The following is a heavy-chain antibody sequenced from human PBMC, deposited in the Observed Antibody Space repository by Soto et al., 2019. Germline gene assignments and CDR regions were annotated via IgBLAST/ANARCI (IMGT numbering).Heavy chain of an antibody. CDR2: IYYGGKT. Sequence: SETLSLTCAVSGGSISSGGYSWSWIRQPPGKGLEWIGYIYYGGKTYYNPSLKSRVTISVDTSKNQFSLKLTSVTAADTAVYYCARVGNWNDGLGSWGQGALVPSPQ. D-gene: IGHD1-1*01. V-gene: IGHV4-61*08. CDR1: GGSISSGGYS. J-gene: IGHJ5*02. CDR3: ARVGNWNDGLGS.